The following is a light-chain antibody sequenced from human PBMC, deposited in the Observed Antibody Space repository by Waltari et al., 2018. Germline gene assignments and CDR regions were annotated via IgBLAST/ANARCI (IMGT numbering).Light chain of an antibody. CDR3: LLFYGGANWV. Sequence: QTVVTQEHSLAVSPGGTVTLTCASSTGAVTRDHSPNWFQQKPGQSPRALFYYTSYTHSWTPARFSGSLLGGKAALTLSGVQPDDEADYYCLLFYGGANWVCGGGTRLTVL. J-gene: IGLJ3*02. CDR2: YTS. V-gene: IGLV7-43*01. CDR1: TGAVTRDHS.